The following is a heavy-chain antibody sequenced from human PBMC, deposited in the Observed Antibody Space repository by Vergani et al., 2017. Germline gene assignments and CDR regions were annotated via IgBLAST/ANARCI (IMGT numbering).Heavy chain of an antibody. CDR3: ARVYVTISAFDI. CDR1: GFSLSTSGVG. J-gene: IGHJ3*02. D-gene: IGHD4-17*01. CDR2: IYWDDDK. V-gene: IGHV2-5*02. Sequence: QITLKESGPTLVKPTQTLTLTCTFSGFSLSTSGVGVGWIRQPPGKALEWLALIYWDDDKRYSPSLKSRLTITKDTSKNQVVLTMTNMDPVDTATYYCARVYVTISAFDIWGQGTMVTVSS.